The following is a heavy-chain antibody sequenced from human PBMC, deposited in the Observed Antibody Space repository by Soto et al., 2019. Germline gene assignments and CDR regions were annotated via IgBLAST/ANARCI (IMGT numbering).Heavy chain of an antibody. Sequence: QVQLVESGGGVVQPGTSLRLSCVASGFTFNKFDMHWIRQTPDKRLQWVAFIAYDGINKYYTGSVKGRFSVSRDNSKNTVSLQMNNRGREDTATYFCARGDQYDILHRYYAMDVWGPGTTVTISS. CDR2: IAYDGINK. CDR3: ARGDQYDILHRYYAMDV. D-gene: IGHD1-26*01. V-gene: IGHV3-30-3*01. J-gene: IGHJ6*02. CDR1: GFTFNKFD.